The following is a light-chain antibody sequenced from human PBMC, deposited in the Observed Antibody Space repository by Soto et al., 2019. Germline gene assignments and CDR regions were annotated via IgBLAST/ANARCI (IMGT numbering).Light chain of an antibody. CDR2: AAS. V-gene: IGKV1-17*01. Sequence: DIQMTQSPSSLAASVGDRVIITCRASQGVGNEVGWYQQKPGKAPKRLIYAASTLQSGTPSRFSGSGSGTEFTLTISSLQPEDFATYFCSQHNAYPRTFGQGTRVDMK. J-gene: IGKJ1*01. CDR3: SQHNAYPRT. CDR1: QGVGNE.